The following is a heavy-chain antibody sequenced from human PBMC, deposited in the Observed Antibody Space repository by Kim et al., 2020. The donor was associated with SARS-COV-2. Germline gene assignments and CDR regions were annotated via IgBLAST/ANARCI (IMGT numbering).Heavy chain of an antibody. V-gene: IGHV4-4*02. D-gene: IGHD5-18*01. CDR3: AGYSYGYANYYYGMDV. J-gene: IGHJ6*02. Sequence: LKSRVTISVDKSKNQFSLKLSSVTAADTAVYYCAGYSYGYANYYYGMDVWGQGTTVTVSS.